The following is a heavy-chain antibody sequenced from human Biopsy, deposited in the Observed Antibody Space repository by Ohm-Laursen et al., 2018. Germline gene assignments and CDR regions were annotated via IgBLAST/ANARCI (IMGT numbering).Heavy chain of an antibody. CDR1: GGSFSGYY. CDR2: INHSGST. CDR3: ARGRLRAVARFDY. V-gene: IGHV4-34*01. D-gene: IGHD6-19*01. Sequence: VTLSLTCAVYGGSFSGYYWSWIRQPPGKGLVWIGEINHSGSTNYNSSLKSRVTISVDTSKNQFSLKLSSVPAADTAVYYCARGRLRAVARFDYWGQGTLVTVSS. J-gene: IGHJ4*02.